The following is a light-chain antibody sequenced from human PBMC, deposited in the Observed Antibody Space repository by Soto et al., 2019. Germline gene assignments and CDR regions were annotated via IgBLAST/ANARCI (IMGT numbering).Light chain of an antibody. V-gene: IGKV3-20*01. CDR3: QQYGNSPWT. CDR2: GAS. Sequence: EIVLTQSPGTLSLSPGERATLSCSASQSVSSSYLAWYQHKPGQAPRLLIYGASSRATGIPDRFSGSGSGTDFTLTISRLEPEDFAVYYCQQYGNSPWTFGQGTKVDI. CDR1: QSVSSSY. J-gene: IGKJ1*01.